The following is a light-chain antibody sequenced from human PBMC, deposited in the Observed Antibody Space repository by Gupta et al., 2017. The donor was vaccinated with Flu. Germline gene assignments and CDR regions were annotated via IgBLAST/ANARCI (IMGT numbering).Light chain of an antibody. CDR3: LLYYCGAPWV. Sequence: LSLAFTSTTRAVAVGHYPNWFQHKPGQAPSPLIYSSRNIASWTPARFSFSLLGASAALTLSGVQPEDEAEYYCLLYYCGAPWVFGGGTKLTVL. V-gene: IGLV7-43*01. CDR2: SSR. J-gene: IGLJ3*02. CDR1: TRAVAVGHY.